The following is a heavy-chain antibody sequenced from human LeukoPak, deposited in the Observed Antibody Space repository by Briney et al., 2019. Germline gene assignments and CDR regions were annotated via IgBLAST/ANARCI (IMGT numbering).Heavy chain of an antibody. CDR3: ARDLTHYYDSSGPKDAFDI. J-gene: IGHJ3*02. Sequence: GGSLRLSCAASGFTFSSYSINWVRQAPGKGLEWVSYISSSSSTIYYADSVKGRFTISRDNAKNSLYLQMNSLRAEDTAVYYCARDLTHYYDSSGPKDAFDIWGQGTMVTVSS. CDR2: ISSSSSTI. D-gene: IGHD3-22*01. CDR1: GFTFSSYS. V-gene: IGHV3-48*01.